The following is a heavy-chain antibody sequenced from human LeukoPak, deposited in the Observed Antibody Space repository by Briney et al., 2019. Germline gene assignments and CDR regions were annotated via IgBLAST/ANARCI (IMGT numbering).Heavy chain of an antibody. J-gene: IGHJ3*02. CDR1: GFSFRSYA. CDR3: ARDRRHYYDSSGYYIPDAFDI. CDR2: ISHDGSSE. V-gene: IGHV3-30*14. D-gene: IGHD3-22*01. Sequence: GGSLRLSCAASGFSFRSYAMHWVRQAPGKGLEGVAVISHDGSSEYYADSVKGRFTISRDNSKNTLYLQMNSLRAEDTAVYYCARDRRHYYDSSGYYIPDAFDIWGQGTMVTVSS.